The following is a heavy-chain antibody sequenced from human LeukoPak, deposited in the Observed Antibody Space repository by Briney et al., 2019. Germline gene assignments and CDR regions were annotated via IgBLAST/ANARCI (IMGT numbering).Heavy chain of an antibody. J-gene: IGHJ4*02. V-gene: IGHV1-18*01. Sequence: ASVKVSCKASGYTFTSYGISWVRQAPGQGLEWMGWISAYNGNTNYARKLQGRVTMTTDTSTSTAYMELRSLRSDDTAVYYCARGDIAVAGAGGFDYWGQGTLVTVSS. CDR1: GYTFTSYG. CDR3: ARGDIAVAGAGGFDY. D-gene: IGHD6-19*01. CDR2: ISAYNGNT.